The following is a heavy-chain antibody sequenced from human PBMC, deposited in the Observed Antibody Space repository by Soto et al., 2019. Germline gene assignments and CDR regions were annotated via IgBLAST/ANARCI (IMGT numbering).Heavy chain of an antibody. CDR2: IYTGGTT. J-gene: IGHJ4*02. V-gene: IGHV3-66*01. D-gene: IGHD4-17*01. CDR3: ARDSCTVTPCYFDY. CDR1: GFTVNSNY. Sequence: GGSLRLSCTASGFTVNSNYMTWVRQAPGKGLEWVSVIYTGGTTCYADSVKGRFTISRDNSKNTLYLQMNTLRAEDTAVYYCARDSCTVTPCYFDYWGLGTLVTVS.